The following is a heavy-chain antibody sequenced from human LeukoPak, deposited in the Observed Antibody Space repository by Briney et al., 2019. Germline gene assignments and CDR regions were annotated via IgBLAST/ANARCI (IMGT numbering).Heavy chain of an antibody. CDR1: GFTFSSYS. V-gene: IGHV3-21*01. Sequence: GGSLRLSCAASGFTFSSYSMNWVRQAPGKGPEWVSCISGSGGYIYYADSVKGRFTISRDNPKNSLYLQMNSLRADDTAVYYCARARGGGYDSLDYWGQGTLVTVSS. D-gene: IGHD5-12*01. J-gene: IGHJ4*02. CDR2: ISGSGGYI. CDR3: ARARGGGYDSLDY.